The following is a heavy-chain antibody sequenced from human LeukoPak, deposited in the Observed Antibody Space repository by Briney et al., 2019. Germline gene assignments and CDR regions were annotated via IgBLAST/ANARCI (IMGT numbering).Heavy chain of an antibody. Sequence: SENLPLTCSFSGDYSSFYYWSWLRQTPGKGLDWIGLIDSSGSTNYNPSLKSRLTMSADTSNSHFSLKLNSVTAADTALYYCASGSGWLPSNWGQGTLVTVSS. CDR2: IDSSGST. D-gene: IGHD5-12*01. V-gene: IGHV4-4*09. CDR1: GDYSSFYY. J-gene: IGHJ4*02. CDR3: ASGSGWLPSN.